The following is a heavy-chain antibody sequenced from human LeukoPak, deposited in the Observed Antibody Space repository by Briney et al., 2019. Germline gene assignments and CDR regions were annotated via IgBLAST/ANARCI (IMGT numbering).Heavy chain of an antibody. CDR2: INSDGSTT. V-gene: IGHV3-74*01. J-gene: IGHJ6*03. CDR3: ARVLTGYSYYYYYYMDV. D-gene: IGHD3-9*01. Sequence: GGSLRLSCAASGFTFRSYWMHWVRQAPGKGLVWVSRINSDGSTTNYADSVKGRFTISRDNAKNSLYLQMNSLRAEDTAVYYCARVLTGYSYYYYYYMDVWGKGTTVTVSS. CDR1: GFTFRSYW.